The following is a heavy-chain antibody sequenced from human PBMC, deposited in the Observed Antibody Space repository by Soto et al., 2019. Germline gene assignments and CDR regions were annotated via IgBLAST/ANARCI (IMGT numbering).Heavy chain of an antibody. CDR1: GYTFTSCD. CDR2: MNPNSGNT. V-gene: IGHV1-8*01. CDR3: PSIRRYCSSTSCLYYFHX. D-gene: IGHD2-2*01. J-gene: IGHJ4*01. Sequence: ASVKVSCKASGYTFTSCDINWVRQATGQGREWRGFMNPNSGNTCYARKLQGRVTMTRNTSISTAYMELSSLRSEDTAVYYCPSIRRYCSSTSCLYYFHXWGQGTLVTVS.